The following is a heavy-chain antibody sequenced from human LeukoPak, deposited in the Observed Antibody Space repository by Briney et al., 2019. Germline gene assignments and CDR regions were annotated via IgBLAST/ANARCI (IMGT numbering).Heavy chain of an antibody. CDR1: GFTFSSYS. V-gene: IGHV3-33*08. CDR2: IWYDGSNK. Sequence: GGSLRLSCAASGFTFSSYSMNWVRQAPGKGLEWVAVIWYDGSNKYYADSVKGRFTISRDNSKNTLYLQMNSLRAEDTAVYYCASSYDFWSGYYLDYWGHGTLVTVSS. CDR3: ASSYDFWSGYYLDY. D-gene: IGHD3-3*01. J-gene: IGHJ4*01.